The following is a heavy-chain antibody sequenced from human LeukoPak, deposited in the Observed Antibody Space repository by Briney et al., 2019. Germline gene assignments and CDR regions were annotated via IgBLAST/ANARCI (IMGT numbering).Heavy chain of an antibody. CDR3: ARVTEDYYGSGSYYKSGAFDI. Sequence: SETLSLTCAVYGGSFSGYYWSWIRQPPGKGLEWIGEINHSGSTNYNPSLKSRVTISVDTSKNQFSLKLSSVTAADTAVYYCARVTEDYYGSGSYYKSGAFDIWGQGTMVTVSS. V-gene: IGHV4-34*01. CDR2: INHSGST. J-gene: IGHJ3*02. D-gene: IGHD3-10*01. CDR1: GGSFSGYY.